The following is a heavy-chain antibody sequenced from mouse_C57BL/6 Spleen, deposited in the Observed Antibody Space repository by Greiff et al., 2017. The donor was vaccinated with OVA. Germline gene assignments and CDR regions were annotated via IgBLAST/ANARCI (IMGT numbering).Heavy chain of an antibody. J-gene: IGHJ2*01. D-gene: IGHD1-1*01. CDR2: INPGSGGT. Sequence: QVQLKQSGAELVRPGTSVKVSCKASGYAFTNYLIEWVKQRPGQGLEWIGVINPGSGGTNYNEKFKGKATLTADKSSSTAYMQLSSLTSEDSAVYFCARSPVVEDYFDYWGQGTTLTVSS. CDR1: GYAFTNYL. CDR3: ARSPVVEDYFDY. V-gene: IGHV1-54*01.